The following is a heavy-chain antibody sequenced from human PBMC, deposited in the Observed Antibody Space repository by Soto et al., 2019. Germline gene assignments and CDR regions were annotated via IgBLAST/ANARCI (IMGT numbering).Heavy chain of an antibody. Sequence: QVQLVQSGAEVKKPGASVKVSCKASGYTFTGYYMHWVRQAPGQGLEWMGWINPNSGGTNYAQKCQGWVTMTRDTSISTAYMELSRLRSDDTAVYYCATWGIAGGYGMDVWGQGTTVTVSS. D-gene: IGHD6-13*01. V-gene: IGHV1-2*04. CDR1: GYTFTGYY. CDR3: ATWGIAGGYGMDV. CDR2: INPNSGGT. J-gene: IGHJ6*02.